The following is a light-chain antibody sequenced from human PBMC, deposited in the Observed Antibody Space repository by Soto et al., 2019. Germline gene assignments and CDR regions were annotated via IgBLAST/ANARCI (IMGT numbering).Light chain of an antibody. Sequence: EIVLTQSPGTLSLSPGERATLSCRASQSFSNTYLGWYQQKPGQAPRLLIYAASSRATGIPARFSGSGSGSDFTLTISRLEPEDFAVYYCQHYGSSPYTFGQGTKLVIK. CDR3: QHYGSSPYT. CDR1: QSFSNTY. J-gene: IGKJ2*01. CDR2: AAS. V-gene: IGKV3-20*01.